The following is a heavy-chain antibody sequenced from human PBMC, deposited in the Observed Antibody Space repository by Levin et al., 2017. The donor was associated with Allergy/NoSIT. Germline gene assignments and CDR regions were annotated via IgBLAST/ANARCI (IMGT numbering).Heavy chain of an antibody. CDR1: GFSFSNAW. CDR2: IKSKIDGGTT. Sequence: GGSLRLSCAASGFSFSNAWMNWVSQTPGKGLEWVGRIKSKIDGGTTDYAAPVKDRFIISRDDSKNTLFLQMNNLKTEDTAVYYCTTEHDYGCYINCFESWGQGTLVTVSS. D-gene: IGHD4-17*01. CDR3: TTEHDYGCYINCFES. J-gene: IGHJ5*01. V-gene: IGHV3-15*07.